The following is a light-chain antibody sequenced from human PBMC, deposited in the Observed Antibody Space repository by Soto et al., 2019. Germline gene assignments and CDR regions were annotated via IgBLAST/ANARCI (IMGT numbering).Light chain of an antibody. CDR1: QSVSSNY. Sequence: EIVLTQSPGTLSLSPGERATLSCRASQSVSSNYLAWYQQKPGQAPRLLISAASSRATGIPARFSGSGSGTDFTLTISRLEPEDFAVYYCQQYGSSPPLYSFGQGNKLEIK. V-gene: IGKV3-20*01. CDR2: AAS. J-gene: IGKJ2*01. CDR3: QQYGSSPPLYS.